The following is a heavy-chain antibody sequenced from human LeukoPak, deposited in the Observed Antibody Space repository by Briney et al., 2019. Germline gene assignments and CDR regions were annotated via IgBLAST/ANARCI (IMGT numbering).Heavy chain of an antibody. Sequence: GGSLRLSCAASGFTFSSYSMNWVRQAPGKGLEWVSSISSSSSYIYYADSVKGRFTISRDNAKNSLYLQMNSLRAEDTAVYYCARGDCSGGSCYSDAFDIWGQGTMVTVSS. J-gene: IGHJ3*02. CDR3: ARGDCSGGSCYSDAFDI. CDR1: GFTFSSYS. D-gene: IGHD2-15*01. CDR2: ISSSSSYI. V-gene: IGHV3-21*01.